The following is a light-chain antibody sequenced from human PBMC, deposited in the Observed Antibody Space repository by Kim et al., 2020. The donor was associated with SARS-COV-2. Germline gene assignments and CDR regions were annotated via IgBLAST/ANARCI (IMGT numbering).Light chain of an antibody. Sequence: QSALTQPASVSASPGQSITISCTGSSSDIGSYDLVSWYQQHPGKAPKLLIYGVTKRPSGVSNRFSGSKSDNTASLTISGLQADDEGDYYCCSYARGNPVIFGGGTKLTVL. CDR2: GVT. V-gene: IGLV2-23*02. CDR3: CSYARGNPVI. CDR1: SSDIGSYDL. J-gene: IGLJ2*01.